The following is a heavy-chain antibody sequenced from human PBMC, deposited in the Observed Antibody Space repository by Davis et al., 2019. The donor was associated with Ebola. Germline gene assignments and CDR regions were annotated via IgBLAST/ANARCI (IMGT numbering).Heavy chain of an antibody. CDR3: ATFTSIAARGRNWFDP. Sequence: PGGSLRLSCAASGFTFINYAMTWVRQAPRKGLEWVSTISSSGDRTYYADSVKGRFTISRDNSKNTLYLQMNSLRAEDTAVYYCATFTSIAARGRNWFDPWGQGTLVTVSS. V-gene: IGHV3-23*01. D-gene: IGHD6-6*01. CDR1: GFTFINYA. J-gene: IGHJ5*02. CDR2: ISSSGDRT.